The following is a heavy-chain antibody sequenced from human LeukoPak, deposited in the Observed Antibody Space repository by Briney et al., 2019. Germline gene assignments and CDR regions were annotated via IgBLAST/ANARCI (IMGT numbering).Heavy chain of an antibody. D-gene: IGHD5-24*01. V-gene: IGHV4-34*01. J-gene: IGHJ4*02. CDR2: IDHSGNI. CDR1: GGSFSDYY. Sequence: SETLSLTCDVYGGSFSDYYWTWIRQPPGKGLEWIGDIDHSGNIHYNPSLESRVTMSVDTSKRQFSLKLSSVTAADTAVYYCARGTDAYILGNIRGQGTLVTVSS. CDR3: ARGTDAYILGNI.